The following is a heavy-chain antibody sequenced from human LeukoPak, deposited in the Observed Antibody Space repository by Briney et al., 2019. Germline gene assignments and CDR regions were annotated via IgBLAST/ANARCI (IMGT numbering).Heavy chain of an antibody. D-gene: IGHD1-26*01. V-gene: IGHV3-7*03. Sequence: GGSLRLSCAASGFTFSSYWMSWVRQAPGKGLEWVANIKQDGSEKYYVDSVKGRFTISRDNAKNSLYLQMNSLRAEDMALYYCAKGYSGSFPEYFDYWGQGTLVTVSS. J-gene: IGHJ4*02. CDR1: GFTFSSYW. CDR3: AKGYSGSFPEYFDY. CDR2: IKQDGSEK.